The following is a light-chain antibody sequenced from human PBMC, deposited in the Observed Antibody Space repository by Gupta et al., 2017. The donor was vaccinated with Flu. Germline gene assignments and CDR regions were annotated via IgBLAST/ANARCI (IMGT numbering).Light chain of an antibody. CDR2: EGS. CDR1: SSDVGSYNL. CDR3: CSYAGSSTYV. V-gene: IGLV2-23*01. Sequence: QSALTQPASVSGSQGQTITIPCNGTSSDVGSYNLVSWYQQHPGKAPKLMIYEGSKRPSGVSNRFSGSKSGNTASLTISGLQAEDEADYYCCSYAGSSTYVFGTGTKVTVL. J-gene: IGLJ1*01.